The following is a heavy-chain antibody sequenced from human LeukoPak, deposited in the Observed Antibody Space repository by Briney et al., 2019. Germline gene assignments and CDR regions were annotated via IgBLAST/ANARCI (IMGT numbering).Heavy chain of an antibody. V-gene: IGHV1-18*01. D-gene: IGHD6-19*01. J-gene: IGHJ6*03. CDR2: ISAYNGNT. CDR1: GYTFTSYG. CDR3: ARDLAVAGIRDYYYYMDV. Sequence: GASVKVSCKASGYTFTSYGISWVRQAPGQGLEWMGWISAYNGNTNYAQKLQGRVTMTTDTSTSTAYMELRSLRSDDTAVYYCARDLAVAGIRDYYYYMDVWGKGTTVTVSS.